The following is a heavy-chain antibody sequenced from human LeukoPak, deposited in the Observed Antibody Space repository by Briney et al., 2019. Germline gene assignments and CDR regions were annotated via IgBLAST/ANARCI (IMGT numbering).Heavy chain of an antibody. Sequence: GGSLRLSCAASGFTFSSYAMSWVRQAPGKGLEWVSAISGSGGSTYYADSVKGRFTISRDNSKDTLYLQMNSLRAEDTAVYYCAKSSSYYYYYYMDVWGKGTTVTVSS. CDR2: ISGSGGST. D-gene: IGHD6-6*01. CDR3: AKSSSYYYYYYMDV. V-gene: IGHV3-23*01. CDR1: GFTFSSYA. J-gene: IGHJ6*03.